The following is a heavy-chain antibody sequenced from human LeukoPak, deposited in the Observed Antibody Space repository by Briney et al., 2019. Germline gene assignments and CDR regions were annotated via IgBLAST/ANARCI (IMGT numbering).Heavy chain of an antibody. CDR2: IYPGDSDT. CDR1: GYSFSNYW. V-gene: IGHV5-51*01. D-gene: IGHD6-19*01. Sequence: GESLKISCKGSGYSFSNYWIGWVRQMPGKGLEWMGIIYPGDSDTRYSPSFQGQVTISADKFISTAYLQWSSLKASDSALYYCARHGAVAATFPLNWGQGTLVTVSS. J-gene: IGHJ4*02. CDR3: ARHGAVAATFPLN.